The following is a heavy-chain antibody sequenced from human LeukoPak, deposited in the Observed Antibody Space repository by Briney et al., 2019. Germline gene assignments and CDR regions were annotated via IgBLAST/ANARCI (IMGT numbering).Heavy chain of an antibody. CDR1: GFTFSTYG. J-gene: IGHJ4*02. D-gene: IGHD3-22*01. CDR2: IRYDGSTT. CDR3: AEVVRYYYDSSGSALEN. V-gene: IGHV3-30*02. Sequence: PGGSLRLSCAASGFTFSTYGMHWVRQAPGKGLEWVAFIRYDGSTTYYADSVKGRFTISRDNSKNTLYLQMNSLRAEDTAMYYCAEVVRYYYDSSGSALENWGQGTLVTVSS.